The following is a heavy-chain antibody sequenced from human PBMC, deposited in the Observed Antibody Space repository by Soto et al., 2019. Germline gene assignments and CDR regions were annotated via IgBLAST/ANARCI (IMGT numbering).Heavy chain of an antibody. CDR2: ISAYNGNT. Sequence: ASVKVSCKASGYTFTSYGISWVRQAPGQGLEWMGWISAYNGNTNYAQKLQGRVTMTTDTSTSTAYMELRSLRSDDTAVYYCARVLGNRITMIVVVITTSDGMDVWGQGTTVTVSS. J-gene: IGHJ6*02. D-gene: IGHD3-22*01. CDR1: GYTFTSYG. V-gene: IGHV1-18*01. CDR3: ARVLGNRITMIVVVITTSDGMDV.